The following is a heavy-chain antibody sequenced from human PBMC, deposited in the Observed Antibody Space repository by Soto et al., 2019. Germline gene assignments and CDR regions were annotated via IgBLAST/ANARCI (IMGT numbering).Heavy chain of an antibody. Sequence: EVQLLESGGGLVQPGGSLRLSCAASGFTFSGYGMDWVRQAPGKGLEWVSSIENSGETTYFADSVRGRFTLSRDFSKNMLLLQMNSVRAGDTAVYYCATRGSRYYYGMDVWGQGTTVTVSS. V-gene: IGHV3-23*01. D-gene: IGHD3-10*01. CDR1: GFTFSGYG. J-gene: IGHJ6*02. CDR3: ATRGSRYYYGMDV. CDR2: IENSGETT.